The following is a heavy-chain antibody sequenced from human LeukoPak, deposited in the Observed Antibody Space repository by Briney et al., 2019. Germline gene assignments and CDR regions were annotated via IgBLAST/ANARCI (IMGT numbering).Heavy chain of an antibody. D-gene: IGHD3-3*01. J-gene: IGHJ6*03. CDR2: IYYSGST. CDR3: ARHTQGITIFGVVKAPLYYMDV. Sequence: SETLSLTCTVSGGSISSSSYYWGWIRQPPGKGLEWIGSIYYSGSTYYNPSLKSRVTISVDTSKNQFSLKLSSVTAADTAVYYCARHTQGITIFGVVKAPLYYMDVWGKGTTVTVSS. V-gene: IGHV4-39*01. CDR1: GGSISSSSYY.